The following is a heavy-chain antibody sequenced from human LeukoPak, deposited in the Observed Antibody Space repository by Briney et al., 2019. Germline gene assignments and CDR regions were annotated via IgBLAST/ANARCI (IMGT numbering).Heavy chain of an antibody. V-gene: IGHV3-23*01. D-gene: IGHD3-10*01. J-gene: IGHJ4*02. CDR3: AKSLGNQGVIDY. CDR1: GFIFRNHA. Sequence: GGSLRLSCAASGFIFRNHAMNWVRQAPGQGLEWVSGVSASGGSTFNTDSVKGRFSISRDNSKNTLYLEMNSLRPEDTALYYCAKSLGNQGVIDYWGQGTLVTVSS. CDR2: VSASGGST.